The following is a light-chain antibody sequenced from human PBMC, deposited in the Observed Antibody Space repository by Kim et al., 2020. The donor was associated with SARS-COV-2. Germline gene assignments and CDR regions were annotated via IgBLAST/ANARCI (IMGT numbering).Light chain of an antibody. CDR2: EVS. CDR3: SSYAGSNTSV. V-gene: IGLV2-8*01. Sequence: QSALTQPPSASGSPGQSVTISCTGTSNDIGGYNYVSWYQQHPGKAPKVKIYEVSKWPSGVPDRFSGSKSGNTASLTVSGLQAEDEADYRCSSYAGSNTSVFGTGTKVTVL. CDR1: SNDIGGYNY. J-gene: IGLJ1*01.